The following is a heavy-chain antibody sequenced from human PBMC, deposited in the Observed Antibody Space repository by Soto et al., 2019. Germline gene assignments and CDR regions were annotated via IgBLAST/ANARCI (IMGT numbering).Heavy chain of an antibody. Sequence: ESRKISCKGSGDSFTSYWIGWVRQMPGKGLEWMGIIYPGDSDTRYSPSFQGQVTISADKSISTAYLQWSSLKASDTAMYYCAMNRHGYTWASDYSGPGPLVTVFS. CDR1: GDSFTSYW. CDR3: AMNRHGYTWASDY. CDR2: IYPGDSDT. J-gene: IGHJ4*02. V-gene: IGHV5-51*01. D-gene: IGHD5-12*01.